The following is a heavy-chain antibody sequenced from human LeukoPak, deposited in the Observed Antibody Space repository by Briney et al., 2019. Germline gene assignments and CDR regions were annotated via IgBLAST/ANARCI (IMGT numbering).Heavy chain of an antibody. Sequence: PGGSLSLSCAASGFTFSNYWMHWVRQAPGKGLVCVSRINGDGSDTNYADSVRGRFTISRDNAKNTLSLQMNSLRAEDTAVYYCARALGGYGHFDYWGQGTLVTVSS. CDR1: GFTFSNYW. CDR3: ARALGGYGHFDY. J-gene: IGHJ4*02. CDR2: INGDGSDT. D-gene: IGHD5-12*01. V-gene: IGHV3-74*01.